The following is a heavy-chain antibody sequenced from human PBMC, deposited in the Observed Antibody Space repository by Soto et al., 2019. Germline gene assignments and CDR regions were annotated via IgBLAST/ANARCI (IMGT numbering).Heavy chain of an antibody. V-gene: IGHV1-8*01. D-gene: IGHD2-2*01. J-gene: IGHJ5*02. CDR1: GYTFTSYD. Sequence: ASVKVSCKASGYTFTSYDINWVRQATGQGLEWMGWMNPNSGNTGYAQKLQGRVTMTTDTSTSTAYMELRSLRSDDTAVYYCGRTLPAMHGNWFDPWGQGTLVTVSS. CDR3: GRTLPAMHGNWFDP. CDR2: MNPNSGNT.